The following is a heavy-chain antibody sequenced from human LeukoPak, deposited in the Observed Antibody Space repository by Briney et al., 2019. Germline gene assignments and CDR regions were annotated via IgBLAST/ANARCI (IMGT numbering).Heavy chain of an antibody. CDR2: IYHSGST. J-gene: IGHJ3*02. V-gene: IGHV4-30-2*01. D-gene: IGHD7-27*01. CDR1: GGSISSGGYY. Sequence: SETLSLTCTVSGGSISSGGYYWSWIRQPPGKGLEWIGYIYHSGSTYYNPSLKSRVTISVDRSKNQFSLKLSSVTAADTAVYYCARTILGGAFDIWGQGTMVTVSS. CDR3: ARTILGGAFDI.